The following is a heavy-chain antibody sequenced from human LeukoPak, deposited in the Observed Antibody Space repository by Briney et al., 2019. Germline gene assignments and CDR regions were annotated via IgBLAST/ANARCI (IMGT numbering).Heavy chain of an antibody. CDR3: ASSHRGYYDSSGYSFDY. V-gene: IGHV5-51*01. CDR2: IYPGDSDT. CDR1: GYSLTSYW. J-gene: IGHJ4*02. Sequence: GESLKISCKGSGYSLTSYWIGRVRQMPGKGLEWMGIIYPGDSDTRYSPSFQGQVTISADKSISTAYLQWSSLKASDTAMYYCASSHRGYYDSSGYSFDYWGQGTLVTVSS. D-gene: IGHD3-22*01.